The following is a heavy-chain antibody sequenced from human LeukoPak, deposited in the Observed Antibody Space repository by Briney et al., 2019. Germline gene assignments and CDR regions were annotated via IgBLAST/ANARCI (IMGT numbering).Heavy chain of an antibody. D-gene: IGHD3-22*01. Sequence: PGGSLRLSCTASGFTFGDYAMSWVRQAPGKGLEWVGFIRSKAYGGTTDYAASVKGRFTISGDDSKSITYLQMNSLKTEDTAVYYCSRLLCDSSGYYSQVLDYWGQGTLVTVSS. CDR2: IRSKAYGGTT. CDR1: GFTFGDYA. CDR3: SRLLCDSSGYYSQVLDY. J-gene: IGHJ4*02. V-gene: IGHV3-49*04.